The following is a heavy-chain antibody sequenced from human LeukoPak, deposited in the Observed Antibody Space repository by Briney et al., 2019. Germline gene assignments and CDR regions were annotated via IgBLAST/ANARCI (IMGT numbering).Heavy chain of an antibody. V-gene: IGHV3-48*04. J-gene: IGHJ4*02. D-gene: IGHD3-9*01. CDR3: AAERFDPSFDY. Sequence: GGSLRLSCAASGFTFSSYWMHWVRQAPGKGLEWVSYISSSGSTIYYADSVKGRFTISRDNAKNSLYLQMNSLRVEDTAVYYCAAERFDPSFDYWGQGTLVTVSS. CDR1: GFTFSSYW. CDR2: ISSSGSTI.